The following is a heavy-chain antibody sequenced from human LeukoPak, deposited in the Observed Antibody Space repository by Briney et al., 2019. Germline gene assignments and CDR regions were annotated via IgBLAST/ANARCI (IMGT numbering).Heavy chain of an antibody. J-gene: IGHJ3*02. V-gene: IGHV3-30*19. CDR2: ISYDGSNK. CDR1: GFTFSSYG. CDR3: ARGGSCSSTSCYDAFDI. Sequence: GGSLRLSCAASGFTFSSYGMHWVRQAPGKGLEWVAVISYDGSNKYYADSVKGRFTISRDNSKNTLYLQMNSLRAEDTAVYYCARGGSCSSTSCYDAFDIWGQGTMVTVSS. D-gene: IGHD2-2*01.